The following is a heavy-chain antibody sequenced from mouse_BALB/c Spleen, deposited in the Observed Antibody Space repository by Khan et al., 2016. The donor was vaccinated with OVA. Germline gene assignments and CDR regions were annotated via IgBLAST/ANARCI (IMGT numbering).Heavy chain of an antibody. Sequence: VELVESGPGLVAPSQSLSITCTVSGFSLTNYDISWMRQTPGKGLEWLGVIWTGGGTNYNSVFMSRLSITKDNSKSQVFLKMNSRQTDDTAIYYCVRRCNYYGSFYWYFDVWGAGTTVTVSS. D-gene: IGHD1-1*01. CDR3: VRRCNYYGSFYWYFDV. CDR2: IWTGGGT. J-gene: IGHJ1*01. V-gene: IGHV2-9-2*01. CDR1: GFSLTNYD.